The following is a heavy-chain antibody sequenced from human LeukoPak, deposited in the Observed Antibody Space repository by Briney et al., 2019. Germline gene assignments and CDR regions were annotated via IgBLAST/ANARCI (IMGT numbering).Heavy chain of an antibody. V-gene: IGHV4-4*07. J-gene: IGHJ4*02. D-gene: IGHD6-19*01. CDR1: GGSIGNYH. CDR3: ARRDTSSGWSFDS. CDR2: IHSSGST. Sequence: SETLSLTCTVSGGSIGNYHWSWIRQTAGKGLEWIGQIHSSGSTNYNPPLKSRVSMSIDTTEDQVSLTIRSVAVADTALYYCARRDTSSGWSFDSWGQGTLVTVAS.